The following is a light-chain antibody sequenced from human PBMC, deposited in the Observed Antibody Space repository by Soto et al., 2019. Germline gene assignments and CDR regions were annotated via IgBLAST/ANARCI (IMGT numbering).Light chain of an antibody. J-gene: IGKJ1*01. CDR1: HGISTY. CDR3: QQSYSNPTWT. CDR2: DSS. Sequence: DIQMTQSPSSVSASVGDRVSSTCRASHGISTYLNWYQQKPGEAPTLLVYDSSTLQSGVPSRFSGSGFGAEFTLTVSSLQPEDFATYYCQQSYSNPTWTFGQGTKVDIK. V-gene: IGKV1-39*01.